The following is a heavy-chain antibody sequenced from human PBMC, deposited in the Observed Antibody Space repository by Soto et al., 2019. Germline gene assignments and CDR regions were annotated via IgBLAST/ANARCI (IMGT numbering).Heavy chain of an antibody. D-gene: IGHD2-2*01. Sequence: GGSLRLSCAASGFTVSSNYMSWVRQAPGKGLEWVSVIYSGGSTYYADSVKGRFTISRDNSKNTLYLQMNSLRAEDTAVYYCAREVVPAAVFDYWGQGTLVTVSS. J-gene: IGHJ4*02. CDR3: AREVVPAAVFDY. CDR2: IYSGGST. V-gene: IGHV3-66*01. CDR1: GFTVSSNY.